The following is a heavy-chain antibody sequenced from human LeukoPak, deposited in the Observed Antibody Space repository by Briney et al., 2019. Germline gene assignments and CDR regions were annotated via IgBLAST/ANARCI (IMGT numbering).Heavy chain of an antibody. V-gene: IGHV3-21*06. CDR1: GFTFSSYS. CDR3: ARERDTSMVALDS. D-gene: IGHD5-18*01. Sequence: PGGSLRLSCAASGFTFSSYSLNWVRQAPGKGLEWVSCITSNIYAYYADSVRGRFTISRDNSQNSVYLVMNSLRAEDTAVYYCARERDTSMVALDSWGQGTLVTVSS. J-gene: IGHJ4*02. CDR2: ITSNIYA.